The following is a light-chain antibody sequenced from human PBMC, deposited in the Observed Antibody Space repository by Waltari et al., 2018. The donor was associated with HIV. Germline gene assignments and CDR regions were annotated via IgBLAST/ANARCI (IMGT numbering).Light chain of an antibody. CDR2: AAS. CDR3: QQSYSSPWT. J-gene: IGKJ1*01. CDR1: QSISNY. Sequence: DIQMTQSPSSLSASVGDGVTITCRASQSISNYLNWYQQKPGKAPKLLIYAASRLQSGVPSRFSGSGSGTDVTLTISRLQPEDLSTYCCQQSYSSPWTFGQGTKVEIK. V-gene: IGKV1-39*01.